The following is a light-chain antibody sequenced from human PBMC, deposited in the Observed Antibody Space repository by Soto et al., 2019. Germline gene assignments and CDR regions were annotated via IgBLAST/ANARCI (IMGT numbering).Light chain of an antibody. CDR3: HQFGSSPYT. CDR2: ATS. V-gene: IGKV3-20*01. Sequence: EIVLTQSPGTLSLSPGETATLSCRASQTVNSDYLAWFQQRPGQAPRLLIFATSRRATDIPDRFSGSGSGTDFTLAIRRLVPEDFAVYYCHQFGSSPYTFGQGTKLEIK. CDR1: QTVNSDY. J-gene: IGKJ2*01.